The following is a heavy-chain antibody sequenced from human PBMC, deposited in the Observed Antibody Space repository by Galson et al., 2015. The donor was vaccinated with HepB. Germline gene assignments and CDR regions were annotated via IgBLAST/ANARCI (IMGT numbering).Heavy chain of an antibody. Sequence: SVKVSCKASGGTFSSYAISWVRQAPGQGLEWMGGIIPIFGTANYAQKFQGRVTITADESTSTAYMELSSLRSEDTAVYYCARSCCSSTSCYDGRVVGFDYWGQGTLVTVSS. J-gene: IGHJ4*02. CDR1: GGTFSSYA. V-gene: IGHV1-69*13. CDR2: IIPIFGTA. D-gene: IGHD2-2*01. CDR3: ARSCCSSTSCYDGRVVGFDY.